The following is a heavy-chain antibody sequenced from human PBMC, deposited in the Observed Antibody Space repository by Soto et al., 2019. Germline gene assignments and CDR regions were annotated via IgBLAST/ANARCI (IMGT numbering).Heavy chain of an antibody. CDR1: GFTFSNAW. CDR3: TTPRIVGEATVVTPGDY. D-gene: IGHD4-17*01. V-gene: IGHV3-15*01. J-gene: IGHJ4*02. Sequence: EVQLVESGGGLVKPGGSLRLSCAASGFTFSNAWMSWVRQAPGKGLEWVGRIKSKTDGGTTDYAAPVKGRFTISRDDSKNTLYRQMNSRKSEDTAVYYCTTPRIVGEATVVTPGDYWGQGTLVTVSS. CDR2: IKSKTDGGTT.